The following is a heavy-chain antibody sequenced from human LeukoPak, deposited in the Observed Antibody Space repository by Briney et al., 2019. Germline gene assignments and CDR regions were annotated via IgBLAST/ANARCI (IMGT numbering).Heavy chain of an antibody. CDR2: IIPILGIA. D-gene: IGHD7-27*01. J-gene: IGHJ3*02. V-gene: IGHV1-69*04. Sequence: SVKVSCKASGGTFSSYAISWVRQAPGQGLEWMGRIIPILGIANYAQKFQGRVTITADKSTSTAYMELSSLRSEDTAVYYCARDRLSLGAFDIWGQGTMVTVSS. CDR3: ARDRLSLGAFDI. CDR1: GGTFSSYA.